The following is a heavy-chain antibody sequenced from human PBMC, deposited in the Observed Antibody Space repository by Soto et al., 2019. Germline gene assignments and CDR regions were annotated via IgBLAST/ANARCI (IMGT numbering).Heavy chain of an antibody. V-gene: IGHV1-18*01. Sequence: ASVKVSCKASGYTFTSYGISWVRQAPGQGLEWMGWISAYNGNTNYAQKLQGRVTMTTDTSTSTAYMELRSLRSDDTAVYYCASVSFRDVVVVAATPVYGAFDIWGQGTMVTVSS. CDR2: ISAYNGNT. J-gene: IGHJ3*02. CDR1: GYTFTSYG. D-gene: IGHD2-15*01. CDR3: ASVSFRDVVVVAATPVYGAFDI.